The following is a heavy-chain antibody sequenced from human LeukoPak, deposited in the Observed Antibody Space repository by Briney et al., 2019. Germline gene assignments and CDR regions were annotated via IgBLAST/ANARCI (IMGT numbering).Heavy chain of an antibody. CDR1: GFTVSLSY. CDR2: IHSAGST. J-gene: IGHJ4*02. V-gene: IGHV3-53*01. CDR3: ARVIRSGNYYFDY. Sequence: GGSLRLSCAASGFTVSLSYMSWVRQAPGRGLEWVSMIHSAGSTYYADSVRGRFTISRDNCKATLFLQMNSLKADDTAVYFCARVIRSGNYYFDYWGQGTLVTVSS. D-gene: IGHD6-25*01.